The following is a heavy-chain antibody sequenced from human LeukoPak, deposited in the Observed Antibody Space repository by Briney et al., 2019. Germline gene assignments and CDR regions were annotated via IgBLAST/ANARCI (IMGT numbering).Heavy chain of an antibody. CDR1: GFTFSSYA. V-gene: IGHV3-23*01. Sequence: GGSLRLSCAASGFTFSSYAMSWVRQAPGKGLEWVSAISGSGGSTYYADSVKGRFTISSDNSKNTLYLQMNSLRAEDTAVYYCARSADTIFGVITHKWFDPWGQGTLVTVS. CDR3: ARSADTIFGVITHKWFDP. CDR2: ISGSGGST. D-gene: IGHD3-3*01. J-gene: IGHJ5*02.